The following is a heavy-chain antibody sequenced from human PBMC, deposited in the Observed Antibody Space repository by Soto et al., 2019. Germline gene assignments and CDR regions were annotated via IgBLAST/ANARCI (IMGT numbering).Heavy chain of an antibody. CDR3: ARSFYP. CDR1: GGSISSFY. CDR2: IYYNGSA. J-gene: IGHJ5*02. V-gene: IGHV4-59*01. Sequence: QVQLQESGPGLVKPSETLSLTCIVSGGSISSFYWSWIRQPPGKGLEWVGGIYYNGSATYNPSLRSRVTMSVDMSKNHLFLTLNSLTAADTDVYYCARSFYPWGQGTLVTVSS.